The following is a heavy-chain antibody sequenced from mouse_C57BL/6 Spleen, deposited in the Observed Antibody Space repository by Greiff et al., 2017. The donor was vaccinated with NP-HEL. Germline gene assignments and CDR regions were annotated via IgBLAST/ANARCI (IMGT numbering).Heavy chain of an antibody. CDR2: INPSNGGT. CDR1: GYTFTSYW. J-gene: IGHJ1*03. CDR3: ARWAFNYGSSYGYFDV. D-gene: IGHD1-1*01. Sequence: VQLQQPGTELVKPGASVKLSCKASGYTFTSYWMHWVKQRPGQGLEWIGNINPSNGGTNYNEKFKSKATLTVDKSSSTAYMQLSSLTSEDSAVYYCARWAFNYGSSYGYFDVWGTGTTVTVSS. V-gene: IGHV1-53*01.